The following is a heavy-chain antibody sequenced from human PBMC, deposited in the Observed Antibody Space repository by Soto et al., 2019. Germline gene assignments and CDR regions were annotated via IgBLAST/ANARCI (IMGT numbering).Heavy chain of an antibody. CDR2: ISSSSSYI. Sequence: GGSLRLSCAASGFTFSSYSMNWVRQAPGKGLEWVSPISSSSSYIYYADSVKGRFTISRDNAKNSLYLQMNSLRAEDTAVYYCARYRLFEFNGPAPRPIVYSGQGSLVPGS. CDR1: GFTFSSYS. CDR3: ARYRLFEFNGPAPRPIVY. D-gene: IGHD3-10*01. J-gene: IGHJ4*01. V-gene: IGHV3-21*01.